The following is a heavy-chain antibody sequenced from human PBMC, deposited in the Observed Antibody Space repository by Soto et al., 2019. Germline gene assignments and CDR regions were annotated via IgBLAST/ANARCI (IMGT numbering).Heavy chain of an antibody. Sequence: QVQLQESGPGLVKPSETLSLTCTVSGGSIISGYWSWIRQPPGKGLEWIGYISYSGNTNYNPSLKIRVTMSVDTPKNQFSLRLSSVTTADTAVYYCAGLRGYAGSPIDYWGQGTLVTVSS. J-gene: IGHJ4*02. D-gene: IGHD2-15*01. V-gene: IGHV4-59*01. CDR2: ISYSGNT. CDR3: AGLRGYAGSPIDY. CDR1: GGSIISGY.